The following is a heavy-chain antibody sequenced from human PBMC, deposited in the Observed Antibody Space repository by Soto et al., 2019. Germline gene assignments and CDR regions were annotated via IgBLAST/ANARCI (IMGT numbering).Heavy chain of an antibody. CDR1: GYTFTNYP. Sequence: ASVKVSCKASGYTFTNYPMHWVRQAPGQGLEWLGWISTGNSNTKCSQRFQGRVTITWDTSATTTYIELTSLRSEDTAVYYCASGHCSGDCYSDYWGQGTLVTVSS. CDR2: ISTGNSNT. D-gene: IGHD2-21*02. CDR3: ASGHCSGDCYSDY. V-gene: IGHV1-3*04. J-gene: IGHJ4*02.